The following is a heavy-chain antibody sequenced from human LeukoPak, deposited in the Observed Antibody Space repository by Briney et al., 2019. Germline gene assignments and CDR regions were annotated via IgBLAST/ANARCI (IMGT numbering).Heavy chain of an antibody. Sequence: ASVKVSCKVSGYTLTELCIHWVRQAPGKGLEWMGWINPNSGGTNYAQKFQGRVTMTRDTSISTAYMELSRLRSDDTAVYYCARNKGSGRGLDVWGKGTTVTISS. CDR2: INPNSGGT. CDR1: GYTLTELC. J-gene: IGHJ6*04. V-gene: IGHV1-2*02. CDR3: ARNKGSGRGLDV. D-gene: IGHD3-10*01.